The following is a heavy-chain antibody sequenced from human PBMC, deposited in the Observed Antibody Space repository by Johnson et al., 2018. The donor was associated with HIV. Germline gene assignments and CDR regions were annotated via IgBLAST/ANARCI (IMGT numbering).Heavy chain of an antibody. CDR3: ARERGRIAADAFDI. V-gene: IGHV3-30*04. CDR2: ISYDGSNK. Sequence: VQLVESGGGVVQPGRSLRLSCAASGFTFSSYAMHWVRQAPGKGLEWVAVISYDGSNKYYADSVKGRFTISRDNAKNTLYLQLNSLRVEGTAIYYCARERGRIAADAFDIWGQGTKVNVSS. J-gene: IGHJ3*02. D-gene: IGHD6-13*01. CDR1: GFTFSSYA.